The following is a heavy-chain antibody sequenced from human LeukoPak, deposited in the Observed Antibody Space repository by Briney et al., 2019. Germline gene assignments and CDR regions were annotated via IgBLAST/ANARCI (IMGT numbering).Heavy chain of an antibody. D-gene: IGHD3-10*01. Sequence: GGSLRLSCAASGFTFSSYGMSWVRQAPGKGLEWVSAISAGGDLTNYADSVKGRFTISRDNAKNSLYLQMNSLRAEDTAVYYCASYLRGYMDVWGKGTTVTVSS. V-gene: IGHV3-21*01. CDR3: ASYLRGYMDV. CDR1: GFTFSSYG. J-gene: IGHJ6*03. CDR2: ISAGGDLT.